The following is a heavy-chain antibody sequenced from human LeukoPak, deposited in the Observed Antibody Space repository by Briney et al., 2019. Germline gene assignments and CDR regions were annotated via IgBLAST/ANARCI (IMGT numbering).Heavy chain of an antibody. Sequence: ASVKVSCKASGYTLSNYYIHWVRQAPGQGLEWMGWISAYNGNTNYAQKLQGRVTMTTDTSTSTAYMELSSLRSEDTAVYYCARGHSMGYDILTGYDEWDYWGQGTLVTVSS. D-gene: IGHD3-9*01. V-gene: IGHV1-18*04. J-gene: IGHJ4*02. CDR3: ARGHSMGYDILTGYDEWDY. CDR1: GYTLSNYY. CDR2: ISAYNGNT.